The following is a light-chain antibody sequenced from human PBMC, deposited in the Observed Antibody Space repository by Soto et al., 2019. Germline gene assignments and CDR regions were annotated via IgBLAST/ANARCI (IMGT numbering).Light chain of an antibody. CDR3: QQSYHTPLT. CDR2: AAS. CDR1: XSVXXF. J-gene: IGKJ4*01. Sequence: DIQMTQSPSXLSASVGDRVTISCRASXSVXXFFQWYQQQPGKAPRLLIYAASTLQSGVPARFSGSGHGTDFTLTISSLQPEDFATYYCQQSYHTPLTFGGGTKVEV. V-gene: IGKV1-39*01.